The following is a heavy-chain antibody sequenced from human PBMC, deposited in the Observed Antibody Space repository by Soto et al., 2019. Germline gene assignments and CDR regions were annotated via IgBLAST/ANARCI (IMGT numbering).Heavy chain of an antibody. CDR1: GFTFSDHY. V-gene: IGHV3-72*01. CDR3: TRLTPPRGYNYGYYLDC. D-gene: IGHD5-18*01. CDR2: SRNKANSYTT. J-gene: IGHJ4*02. Sequence: PGGSLRLSCAASGFTFSDHYMDWVRQAPGKGLEWVGRSRNKANSYTTEYAASVKGRFTISRDDSRNSLYLQMNSLKTEDTAMYYCTRLTPPRGYNYGYYLDCWGQGTQVTVSS.